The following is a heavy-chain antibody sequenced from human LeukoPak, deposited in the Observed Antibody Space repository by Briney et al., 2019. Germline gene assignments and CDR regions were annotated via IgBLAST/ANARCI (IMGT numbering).Heavy chain of an antibody. CDR1: GYTFTGNY. CDR3: ARGSYDSSDFEYFHH. V-gene: IGHV1-2*02. J-gene: IGHJ1*01. Sequence: RWASVKVSCKASGYTFTGNYMHWVRQAPGQGLEWMGSINPNSGGTNYAQKFQGRVTMTRDTSIGTAYMELNRLRSDDTAVYYCARGSYDSSDFEYFHHWGEGSLVTVSS. CDR2: INPNSGGT. D-gene: IGHD3-22*01.